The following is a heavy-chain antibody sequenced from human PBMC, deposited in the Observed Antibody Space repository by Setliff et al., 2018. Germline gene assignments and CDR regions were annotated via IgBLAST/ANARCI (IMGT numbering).Heavy chain of an antibody. CDR3: ARDEVNCSGSKCYSGFDS. CDR1: GFTFRAYG. J-gene: IGHJ4*02. CDR2: ISSDGNNE. Sequence: PGGSLRLSCEASGFTFRAYGMFWVRRAPGKGLEWVAVISSDGNNEYYADSVRGRFTVSRDNARNSLYLQMNNLRAEDTAVYYCARDEVNCSGSKCYSGFDSWGQGTLVTVSS. V-gene: IGHV3-30*03. D-gene: IGHD2-15*01.